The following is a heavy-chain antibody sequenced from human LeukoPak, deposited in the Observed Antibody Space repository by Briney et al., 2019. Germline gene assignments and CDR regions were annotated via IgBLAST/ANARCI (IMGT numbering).Heavy chain of an antibody. D-gene: IGHD3-10*01. Sequence: PGRSLRLSCAASGFTFSSYGMHWVRQAPGKGLEWVAVIWHDGSYKYYADSAKGRFAISRDRSKNTLYLQMNSLRAEDTAVYYCARVMGNYGSLDYWGQGTLVTVSS. CDR3: ARVMGNYGSLDY. V-gene: IGHV3-33*01. CDR1: GFTFSSYG. J-gene: IGHJ4*02. CDR2: IWHDGSYK.